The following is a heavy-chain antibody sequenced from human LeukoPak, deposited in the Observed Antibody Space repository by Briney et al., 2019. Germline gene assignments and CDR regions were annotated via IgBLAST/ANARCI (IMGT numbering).Heavy chain of an antibody. Sequence: GGSLRLSCAASGFTFSSYEMNWVRQDPGKGLEWVSYISSSGSTIYYADSVKGRFTISRDNAKNSLYLQMNSLRAEDTAVYYCARVDYYDSSGFDWGQGTLVTVSS. CDR1: GFTFSSYE. J-gene: IGHJ4*02. V-gene: IGHV3-48*03. CDR2: ISSSGSTI. CDR3: ARVDYYDSSGFD. D-gene: IGHD3-22*01.